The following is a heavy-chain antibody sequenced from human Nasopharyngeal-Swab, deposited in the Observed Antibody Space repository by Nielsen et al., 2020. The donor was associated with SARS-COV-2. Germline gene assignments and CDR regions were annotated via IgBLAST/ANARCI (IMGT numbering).Heavy chain of an antibody. V-gene: IGHV4-39*07. D-gene: IGHD6-13*01. CDR1: DGSISSSSYY. J-gene: IGHJ6*02. Sequence: AKPLSLTCTVSDGSISSSSYYWGWIRQPPGKGLEWIGSIYYSGSTYYNPSLKSRVTISVETSKNQFSLKLSSVTAADTAGDYCVGSSWYGDYYYYYGMDVWGQGTTVTVSS. CDR2: IYYSGST. CDR3: VGSSWYGDYYYYYGMDV.